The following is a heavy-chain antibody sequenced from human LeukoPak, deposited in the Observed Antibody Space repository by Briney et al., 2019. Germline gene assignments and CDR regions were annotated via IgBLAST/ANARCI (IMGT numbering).Heavy chain of an antibody. J-gene: IGHJ3*02. Sequence: SATLSLTYAVPGYSISSGYYWGWIRQLPGKGLEWIGSIYHSGSTYYNPSLKSRVTISVDTSKNQFSLKLSSVTAADTAVYYCARRNGDYGDAFDIWGQGTMVTVSS. CDR1: GYSISSGYY. CDR3: ARRNGDYGDAFDI. V-gene: IGHV4-38-2*01. D-gene: IGHD4-17*01. CDR2: IYHSGST.